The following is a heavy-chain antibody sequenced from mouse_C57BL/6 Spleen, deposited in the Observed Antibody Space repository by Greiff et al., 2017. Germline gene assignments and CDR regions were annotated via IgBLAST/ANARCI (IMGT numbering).Heavy chain of an antibody. V-gene: IGHV6-6*01. J-gene: IGHJ2*01. CDR1: GFTFSDAW. Sequence: EVKVEESGGGLVQPGGSMKLSCAASGFTFSDAWMDWVRQSPEKGLEWVAEIRNKANNHATYYAESVKGRFTISRDDYKSSVYLQLNSLRAEDTGIYYCTRSYGYDDGDYLDYWGQGTTLTVSS. D-gene: IGHD2-2*01. CDR2: IRNKANNHAT. CDR3: TRSYGYDDGDYLDY.